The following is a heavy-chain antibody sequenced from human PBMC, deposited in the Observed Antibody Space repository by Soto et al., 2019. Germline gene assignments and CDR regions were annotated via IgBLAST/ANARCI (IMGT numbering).Heavy chain of an antibody. Sequence: QVQLQESGPGLVKPSQTLSLTCTVSGGSISSGGYYWSWIRQHPGKGLEWIGYIYYSGSTYYNPSPKRRVTIPVDTSKNPFSPKLSSVTAADTAGYYCARDVQYSRLFSGMDVWGQGTTVTVSS. CDR1: GGSISSGGYY. D-gene: IGHD6-13*01. J-gene: IGHJ6*02. CDR3: ARDVQYSRLFSGMDV. V-gene: IGHV4-31*03. CDR2: IYYSGST.